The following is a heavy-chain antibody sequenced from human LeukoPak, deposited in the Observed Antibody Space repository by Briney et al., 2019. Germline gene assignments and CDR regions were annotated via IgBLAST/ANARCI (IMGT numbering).Heavy chain of an antibody. CDR3: ARDFARSSGWSI. CDR2: ISSSSSYI. V-gene: IGHV3-21*01. Sequence: GGSLRLFCAASGFTFSSYSMNWVRQAPGKGLEWVSSISSSSSYIYYADSVKGRFTISRDNAKNSLYLQMNSLRAEDTAVYYCARDFARSSGWSIWGQGTLVTVST. J-gene: IGHJ4*02. CDR1: GFTFSSYS. D-gene: IGHD6-19*01.